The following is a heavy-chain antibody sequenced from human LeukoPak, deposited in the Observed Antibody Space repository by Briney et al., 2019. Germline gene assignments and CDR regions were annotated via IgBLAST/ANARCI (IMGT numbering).Heavy chain of an antibody. J-gene: IGHJ5*02. CDR2: IYCSGST. D-gene: IGHD6-13*01. CDR3: ARVYSSSWYRNWFDP. Sequence: SETLSLTCTVSGGSISSYYWSWIRQPPGKGLEWIGYIYCSGSTNYNPSLKSRVTISVDTSKNQFSLKLSSVTAADTAVYYCARVYSSSWYRNWFDPWGQGTLVTVSS. CDR1: GGSISSYY. V-gene: IGHV4-59*01.